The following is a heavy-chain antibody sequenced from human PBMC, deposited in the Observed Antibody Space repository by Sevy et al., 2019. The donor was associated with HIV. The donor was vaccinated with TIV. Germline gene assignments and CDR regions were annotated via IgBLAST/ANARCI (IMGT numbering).Heavy chain of an antibody. Sequence: GGSLRLSCTASGFTFGDYCMSWVRQAPGKGLEWVAFLKSDVYGGTADHAASVRGRFVISRDDSKTIAYLQMNGLKTEDTGVYYCTRWRAAQSIFDYWGQGALVTVSS. CDR3: TRWRAAQSIFDY. D-gene: IGHD6-13*01. CDR1: GFTFGDYC. CDR2: LKSDVYGGTA. J-gene: IGHJ4*02. V-gene: IGHV3-49*04.